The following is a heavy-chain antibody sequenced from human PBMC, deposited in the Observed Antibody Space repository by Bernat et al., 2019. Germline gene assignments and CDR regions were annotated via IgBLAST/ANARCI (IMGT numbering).Heavy chain of an antibody. CDR3: ARTSGDYGRGGPFDI. CDR2: LTSSGTTT. D-gene: IGHD4-17*01. Sequence: EVQLVESGGGLVKPGGSLRLSCAASEFTFSSFAMTWVRQAPGKGLEWVSALTSSGTTTYYAHSVMGRFTVSRDNSKNTLSLQMSSLRAEDTAVYYCARTSGDYGRGGPFDIWGQGTMVTVSS. V-gene: IGHV3-23*04. J-gene: IGHJ3*02. CDR1: EFTFSSFA.